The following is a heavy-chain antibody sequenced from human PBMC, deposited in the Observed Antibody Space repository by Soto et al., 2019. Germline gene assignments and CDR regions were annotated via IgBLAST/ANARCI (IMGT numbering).Heavy chain of an antibody. CDR3: ARAARLQYYMDV. Sequence: QVQLVQSGAEVKKPGSSVKVSCKASGGTFSSYTISWVRQAPGQGLEWMGRIIPILGIANYAQKFQGRVTITADKSTSTAYMELSSLRSEDTAVYYCARAARLQYYMDVWDKGTTVTVSS. V-gene: IGHV1-69*02. D-gene: IGHD2-15*01. CDR1: GGTFSSYT. J-gene: IGHJ6*03. CDR2: IIPILGIA.